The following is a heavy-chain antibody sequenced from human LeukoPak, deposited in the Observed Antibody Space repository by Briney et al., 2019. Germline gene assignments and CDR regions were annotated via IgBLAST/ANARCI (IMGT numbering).Heavy chain of an antibody. Sequence: GGSLRLSCTASGFTFSDYYMSWVRQAPGKGLEWVANIKQDGSVKFSVDSVKGRFTISRDNAKNSLYLQMDSLRAEDTAIYYCARDIRPGYTYGDYWGQGTLVTVSS. CDR3: ARDIRPGYTYGDY. D-gene: IGHD5-18*01. J-gene: IGHJ4*02. CDR1: GFTFSDYY. CDR2: IKQDGSVK. V-gene: IGHV3-7*01.